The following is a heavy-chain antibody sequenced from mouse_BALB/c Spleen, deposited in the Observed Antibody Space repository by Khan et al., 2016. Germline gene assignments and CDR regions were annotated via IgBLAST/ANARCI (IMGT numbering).Heavy chain of an antibody. Sequence: EVQLQESGPGLVKPSQSLSLTCTVTGYSITSDYAWNWIRQFPGNKLEWMGYISYSGSTSYNPSLKSRISITRDTSKNQFFLQLNSVTTEDTATXYGARGRYPAYWGQGTLVTVSA. D-gene: IGHD2-14*01. CDR2: ISYSGST. CDR3: ARGRYPAY. J-gene: IGHJ3*01. CDR1: GYSITSDYA. V-gene: IGHV3-2*02.